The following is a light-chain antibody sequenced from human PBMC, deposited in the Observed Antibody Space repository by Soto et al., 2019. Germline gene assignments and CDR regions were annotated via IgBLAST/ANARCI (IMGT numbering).Light chain of an antibody. CDR2: STT. Sequence: QAVVTQEPSLTVSPGGTVTLTCASSTGAVTSRYYSSWFQQRPGQAPRALIYSTTNKHSWTPARFSGSLLGGKAVLTLSGVQPEDEADYYCLLYHGGDQCWVFGGGTKLTVL. V-gene: IGLV7-43*01. J-gene: IGLJ3*02. CDR1: TGAVTSRYY. CDR3: LLYHGGDQCWV.